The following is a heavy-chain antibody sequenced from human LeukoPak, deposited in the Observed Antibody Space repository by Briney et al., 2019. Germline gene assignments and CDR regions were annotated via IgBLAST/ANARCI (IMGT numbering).Heavy chain of an antibody. Sequence: ASVKVSCKASGYTFTSYAMNWVRQAPGQGLEWMGWINTNTGNPTYAQGFTGRFVFSLDTSVSTAYLQISSLKAEDTAVYYCARGQDIVVVPAAWDWFDPWGQGTLVTVSS. CDR3: ARGQDIVVVPAAWDWFDP. CDR2: INTNTGNP. J-gene: IGHJ5*02. V-gene: IGHV7-4-1*02. CDR1: GYTFTSYA. D-gene: IGHD2-2*01.